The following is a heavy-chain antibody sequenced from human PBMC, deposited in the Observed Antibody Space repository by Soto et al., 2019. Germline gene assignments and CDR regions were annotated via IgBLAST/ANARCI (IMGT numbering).Heavy chain of an antibody. V-gene: IGHV3-23*01. Sequence: EVQLLESGGGLVQPGGSLRLSCAASGFTFSSYAMNWVRQAPGKGLEWVSAISGSGSSTYYANSVKGRFTMSRDNSKDSFSLQKTGIRAEDTALEYCAEHLADSYSGYWGDITLVTVCS. J-gene: IGHJ4*01. CDR1: GFTFSSYA. D-gene: IGHD3-22*01. CDR2: ISGSGSST. CDR3: AEHLADSYSGY.